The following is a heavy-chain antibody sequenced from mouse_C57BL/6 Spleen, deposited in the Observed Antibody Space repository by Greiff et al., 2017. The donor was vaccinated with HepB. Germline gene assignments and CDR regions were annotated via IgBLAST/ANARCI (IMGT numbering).Heavy chain of an antibody. D-gene: IGHD2-4*01. Sequence: EVQLQESGGGLVKPGGSLKLSCAASGFTFSSYAMSWVRQTPEKRLEWVATISDGGSYTYYPDNVKGRFTISRDNAKNNLYLQMSHLKSEDTAMYYCAREESYDYEGAAWFAYWGQGTLVTVSA. J-gene: IGHJ3*01. V-gene: IGHV5-4*01. CDR2: ISDGGSYT. CDR3: AREESYDYEGAAWFAY. CDR1: GFTFSSYA.